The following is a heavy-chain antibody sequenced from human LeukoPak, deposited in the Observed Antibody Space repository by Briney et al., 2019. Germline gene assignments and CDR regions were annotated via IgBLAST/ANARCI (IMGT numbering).Heavy chain of an antibody. D-gene: IGHD1-1*01. J-gene: IGHJ5*02. V-gene: IGHV3-30*04. CDR1: GFTFSSYA. Sequence: GGSLRLSCAASGFTFSSYAMHWVRQAPGKGLEWVAVISYDGSNKYYADSVKGRFTISRDNSKNTLYLQMNSLRAEDTAVYYCARGGTTGTTRRRYNWFDPWGQGTLVTVSS. CDR3: ARGGTTGTTRRRYNWFDP. CDR2: ISYDGSNK.